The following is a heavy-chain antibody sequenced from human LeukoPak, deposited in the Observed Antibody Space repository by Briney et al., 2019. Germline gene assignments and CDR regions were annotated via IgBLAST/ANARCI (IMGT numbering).Heavy chain of an antibody. CDR2: IYYSGST. CDR3: ARHVGSSRYYFDY. D-gene: IGHD6-13*01. J-gene: IGHJ4*02. Sequence: SETLSLTCTVSDGSISGYYWSWIRQPPGKRLEWIAYIYYSGSTDYNPSLKSRVTISVDTSKNQFCLKLRSVTAADTAVYYCARHVGSSRYYFDYWGQGTLVTVSS. CDR1: DGSISGYY. V-gene: IGHV4-59*08.